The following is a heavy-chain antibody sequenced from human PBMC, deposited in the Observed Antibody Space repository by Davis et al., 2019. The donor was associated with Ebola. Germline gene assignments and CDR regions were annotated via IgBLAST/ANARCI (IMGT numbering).Heavy chain of an antibody. Sequence: GESLKISCKGSGYSFVDYWIGWVRQMPGHRPEWMGIIYPGDSDTTYSPSFQGQVTISADKSTTTAYLQWSSLKVLDSAIYYCARVSCAGGSCPLAHWGQGTLITVSS. CDR3: ARVSCAGGSCPLAH. D-gene: IGHD2-15*01. V-gene: IGHV5-51*01. CDR2: IYPGDSDT. CDR1: GYSFVDYW. J-gene: IGHJ4*02.